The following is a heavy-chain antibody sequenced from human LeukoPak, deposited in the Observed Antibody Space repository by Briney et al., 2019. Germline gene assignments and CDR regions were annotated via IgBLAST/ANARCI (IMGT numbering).Heavy chain of an antibody. CDR3: ARDPIPPGYDYVWGSYRPSEFAY. Sequence: PGGSLRLSCAAPGFTFSSYSMNWVRQAPGKGLEWVSYISSSSSTIYYADSVKGRFTISRDNAKNSLYMQMNSLRAEDTAVYYCARDPIPPGYDYVWGSYRPSEFAYWGQGTLVTVSS. D-gene: IGHD3-16*02. CDR1: GFTFSSYS. J-gene: IGHJ4*02. CDR2: ISSSSSTI. V-gene: IGHV3-48*01.